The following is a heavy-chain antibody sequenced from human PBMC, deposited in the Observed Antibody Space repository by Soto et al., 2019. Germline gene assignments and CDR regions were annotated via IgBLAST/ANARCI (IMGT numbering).Heavy chain of an antibody. V-gene: IGHV3-23*01. CDR1: GFTFSSYA. CDR3: AKGTGYYGSGSQYYYYYYGMDV. Sequence: GGSLRLSCAASGFTFSSYAMSWVRQAPGKGLERVSAISGSGGSTYYADSVKGRFTISRDNSKNTLYLQMNSLRAEDTAVYYCAKGTGYYGSGSQYYYYYYGMDVWGQGTTVTVSS. D-gene: IGHD3-10*01. CDR2: ISGSGGST. J-gene: IGHJ6*02.